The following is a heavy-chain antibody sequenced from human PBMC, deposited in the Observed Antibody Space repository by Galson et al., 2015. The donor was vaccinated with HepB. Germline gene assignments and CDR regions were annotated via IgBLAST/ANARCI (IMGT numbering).Heavy chain of an antibody. CDR1: GGTFSSYA. J-gene: IGHJ4*02. V-gene: IGHV1-69*04. Sequence: SVKVSCKASGGTFSSYAISWVRQAPGQGLEWMGRIIPILGIANYAQKFQGRVTITADKSTSTGYMELSSLRSEDTAVYYCASQNYDSSDATDYWGQGTLVTVSS. CDR2: IIPILGIA. CDR3: ASQNYDSSDATDY. D-gene: IGHD3-22*01.